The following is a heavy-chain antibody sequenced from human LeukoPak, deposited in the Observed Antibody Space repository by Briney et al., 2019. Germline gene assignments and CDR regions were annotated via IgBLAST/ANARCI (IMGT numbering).Heavy chain of an antibody. D-gene: IGHD2-21*02. J-gene: IGHJ3*02. CDR2: IYHSGST. V-gene: IGHV4-4*02. CDR3: ARTSSDIRSWGYAFDI. CDR1: GGSISSSNW. Sequence: PSETLSLTCAVSGGSISSSNWWSWVRPPPGKGLEWIGEIYHSGSTNYNPSLESRVTISVDKSKNQFSLKLSSVTAADTALYYCARTSSDIRSWGYAFDIWGQGTMVTVSS.